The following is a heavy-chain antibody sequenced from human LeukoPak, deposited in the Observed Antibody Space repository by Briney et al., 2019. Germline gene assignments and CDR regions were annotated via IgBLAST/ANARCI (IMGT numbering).Heavy chain of an antibody. D-gene: IGHD6-6*01. CDR3: AKDRAKGSSSSACNY. CDR2: IRYDGSNK. J-gene: IGHJ4*02. V-gene: IGHV3-30*02. Sequence: GGSLRLSCAASGFTFSSYGMHWLRQAPGKGLEWVAFIRYDGSNKYYADSVKGRFTISRDNSKNTLYLQMNSLRAEDTAVYYCAKDRAKGSSSSACNYWGQGTLVTVSS. CDR1: GFTFSSYG.